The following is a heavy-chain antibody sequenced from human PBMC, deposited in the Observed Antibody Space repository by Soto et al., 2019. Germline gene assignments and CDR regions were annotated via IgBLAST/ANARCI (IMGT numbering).Heavy chain of an antibody. V-gene: IGHV4-4*07. CDR2: IYTNGST. J-gene: IGHJ4*02. Sequence: VFVDSMYTYYCSCILQPAGKGLEWIGRIYTNGSTNSKPSLRSRLTMSVDRSKHQLSLKLSSVTAAETAEYYCARDRTVDYVDYYFDYWGRGILV. CDR1: VDSMYTYY. CDR3: ARDRTVDYVDYYFDY. D-gene: IGHD4-17*01.